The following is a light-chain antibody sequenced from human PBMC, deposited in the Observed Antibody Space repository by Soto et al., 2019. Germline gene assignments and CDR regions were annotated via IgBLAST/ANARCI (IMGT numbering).Light chain of an antibody. CDR2: GAS. V-gene: IGKV3-20*01. CDR3: QQYSTSPYT. J-gene: IGKJ2*01. Sequence: EIVLTQSPGTLSLSPGERATLSCRASQSVTSSYLVWYQQKPGQAPRLLIYGASSRATGIPDRFSGSGSGTDFTITISRLEPEDFAVYYCQQYSTSPYTFGQGTKLEIK. CDR1: QSVTSSY.